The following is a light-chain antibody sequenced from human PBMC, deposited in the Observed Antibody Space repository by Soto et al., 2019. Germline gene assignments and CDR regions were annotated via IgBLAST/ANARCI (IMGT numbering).Light chain of an antibody. V-gene: IGKV1-39*01. CDR2: AAS. CDR1: QSISNY. J-gene: IGKJ4*01. Sequence: DIQMTQSPSSLSASVGDRVTITCRASQSISNYLNWYQQKPGKAPNLLIYAASSLQSGVPSRFSGSGSGKDFTLTISSLQPEDCATYYWPQSIRPPLTFGGGTKVEIK. CDR3: PQSIRPPLT.